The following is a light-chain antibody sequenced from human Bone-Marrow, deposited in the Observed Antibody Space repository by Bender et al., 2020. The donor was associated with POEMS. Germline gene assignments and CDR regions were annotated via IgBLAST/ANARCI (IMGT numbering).Light chain of an antibody. CDR3: HSGDNSDIWV. V-gene: IGLV3-25*03. Sequence: SYELTQPPSVSVSPGQTARITCSGDALPKQYAFWYQQTPGQAPVLVIYRDSERPSGIPERFSGSSSGTTVTLTISGVQPEDEADYYCHSGDNSDIWVFGGGTKLTVL. CDR2: RDS. J-gene: IGLJ3*02. CDR1: ALPKQY.